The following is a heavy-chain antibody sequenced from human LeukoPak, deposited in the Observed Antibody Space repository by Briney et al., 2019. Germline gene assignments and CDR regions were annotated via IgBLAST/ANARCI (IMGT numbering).Heavy chain of an antibody. Sequence: GGSLRLSCAASGFTFSSYSMNWVRQAPGKGLEWVSSISSSSSYIYYADSVKGRFTISRDNAKNSLYLQMNSLRAEDTAVYYRARDNSGYDHTTSYYYYYMDVWGKGTTVTVSS. V-gene: IGHV3-21*01. CDR1: GFTFSSYS. CDR2: ISSSSSYI. CDR3: ARDNSGYDHTTSYYYYYMDV. D-gene: IGHD5-12*01. J-gene: IGHJ6*03.